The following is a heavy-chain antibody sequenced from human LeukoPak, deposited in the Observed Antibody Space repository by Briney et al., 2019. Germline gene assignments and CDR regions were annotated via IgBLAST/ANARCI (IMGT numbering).Heavy chain of an antibody. CDR3: ARLSSGYYPDY. CDR2: INPNSGGT. CDR1: GYTCTGYY. Sequence: ASVKVSCKASGYTCTGYYMHWVRQAPGQGLEWMGWINPNSGGTNYAQKFQGWVTMTRDTSISTAYMELSRLRSDDTAVYYCARLSSGYYPDYWGQGTLVTVSS. V-gene: IGHV1-2*04. D-gene: IGHD3-22*01. J-gene: IGHJ4*02.